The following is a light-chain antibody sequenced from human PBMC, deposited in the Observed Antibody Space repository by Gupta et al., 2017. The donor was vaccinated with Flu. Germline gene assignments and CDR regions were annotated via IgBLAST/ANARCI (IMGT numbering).Light chain of an antibody. Sequence: EIVLTQSPATLSLSPGERATLSCRASQSFGGSLAWYQVKAGQAPRVIIYETTKRATGIPARFSGSGCGTEFTLTISSREQEDCALYYCRELKNWPPLAFGGGTEVQIK. V-gene: IGKV3-11*01. J-gene: IGKJ4*01. CDR3: RELKNWPPLA. CDR2: ETT. CDR1: QSFGGS.